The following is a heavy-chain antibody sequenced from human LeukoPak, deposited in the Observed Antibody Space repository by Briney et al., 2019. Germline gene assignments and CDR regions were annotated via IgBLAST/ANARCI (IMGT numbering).Heavy chain of an antibody. CDR3: ARDRGGQIAAAAFFDY. J-gene: IGHJ4*02. D-gene: IGHD6-13*01. CDR1: GGSFSGYY. V-gene: IGHV4-4*07. Sequence: PSETLSLTCAVYGGSFSGYYWSWIRQPAGKGLEWIGRIYTSGSTNYNPSLKSRVTISVDKSKNQFSLKLSSVTAADTAVYYCARDRGGQIAAAAFFDYWGQGTLVTVSS. CDR2: IYTSGST.